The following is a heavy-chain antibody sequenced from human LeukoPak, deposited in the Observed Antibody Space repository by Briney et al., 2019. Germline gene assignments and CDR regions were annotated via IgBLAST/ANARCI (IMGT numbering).Heavy chain of an antibody. J-gene: IGHJ3*02. CDR2: ISAYNGNT. CDR1: GYTFTSYG. D-gene: IGHD6-19*01. CDR3: ARDLRIAVAGSDDALDI. V-gene: IGHV1-18*01. Sequence: ASVKVSCKASGYTFTSYGISWVRQAPGQGLEWMGWISAYNGNTNYAQKLQGRVTMTTDTSTNTAYMELRSLRSDDTAVYYCARDLRIAVAGSDDALDIWGQGTMVTVSS.